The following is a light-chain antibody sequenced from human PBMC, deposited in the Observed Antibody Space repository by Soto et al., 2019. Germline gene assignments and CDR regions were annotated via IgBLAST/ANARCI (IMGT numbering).Light chain of an antibody. J-gene: IGLJ1*01. CDR1: SSDVGAYNS. V-gene: IGLV2-14*02. CDR3: SSFTNTITRYA. Sequence: QSALAQPASVSGSPGQSITISCTGTSSDVGAYNSVSWYQQHPHRAPQVIIYKGTQRPSGVSNRFSGSTSGNAASLTISGLQAEDEADYYCSSFTNTITRYAFGTGTKVTVL. CDR2: KGT.